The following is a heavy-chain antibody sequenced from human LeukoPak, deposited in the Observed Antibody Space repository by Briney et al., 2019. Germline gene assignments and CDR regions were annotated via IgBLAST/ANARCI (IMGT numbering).Heavy chain of an antibody. D-gene: IGHD5-12*01. J-gene: IGHJ3*01. V-gene: IGHV3-7*01. CDR3: ATDSGYNAFDV. CDR1: GFTFTSSW. CDR2: INEAGSVT. Sequence: GGSLRLSCAASGFTFTSSWMCWVRQAPGKGLEWLANINEAGSVTNYVHSVRGRFTISRDNAKNSLYLQMNSLRVEDTAVYYCATDSGYNAFDVWGQGTMVTVSS.